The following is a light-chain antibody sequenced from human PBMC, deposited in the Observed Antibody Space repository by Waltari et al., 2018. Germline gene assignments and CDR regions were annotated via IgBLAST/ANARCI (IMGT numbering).Light chain of an antibody. V-gene: IGLV1-44*01. CDR3: AAWDDGLNGRNWV. J-gene: IGLJ3*02. Sequence: QSVLTQPPSASGTPGQRVTISCSGSSSNTGSHAVNWYQQLPGTAPKLLIHSNSVRPAGVPARFSGSRSGTSASLAISGLQSEDEADYYCAAWDDGLNGRNWVFGGGTKLTVI. CDR1: SSNTGSHA. CDR2: SNS.